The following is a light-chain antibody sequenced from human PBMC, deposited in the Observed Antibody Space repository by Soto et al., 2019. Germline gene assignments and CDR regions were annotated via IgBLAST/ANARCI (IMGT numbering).Light chain of an antibody. CDR1: QSISSY. CDR3: QQYHSYPFT. J-gene: IGKJ3*01. V-gene: IGKV1-39*01. Sequence: DIQMTQSPSSLSASVGDRVTITCRASQSISSYLNWYQQKPGKAPKLLIYAASSLQSGVPSRFSGSGSGTDFTLTISSLQPEDFATYYCQQYHSYPFTFGPGTKVDI. CDR2: AAS.